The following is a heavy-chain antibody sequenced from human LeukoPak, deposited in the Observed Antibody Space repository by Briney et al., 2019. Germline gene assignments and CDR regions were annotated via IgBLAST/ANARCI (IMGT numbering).Heavy chain of an antibody. CDR1: GGSFSGYY. Sequence: SATLSLTCAVYGGSFSGYYWSWIRQPPGKGLEWIGEINHGGSTNYNPSLKSRVTISVDTSKNQFSLKLSSVTAADTAVYYCARRKLLWFGELSLFDYWGQGTLVTVSS. J-gene: IGHJ4*02. CDR2: INHGGST. CDR3: ARRKLLWFGELSLFDY. D-gene: IGHD3-10*01. V-gene: IGHV4-34*01.